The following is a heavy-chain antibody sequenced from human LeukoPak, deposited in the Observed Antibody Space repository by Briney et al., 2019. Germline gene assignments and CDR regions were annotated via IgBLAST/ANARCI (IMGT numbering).Heavy chain of an antibody. Sequence: GGSLRLSCAASGSTFSSYSMNWVRQAPGKGLEWVANIKQDGSEKYYVDSVKGRFTISRDNAKNSLYLQMNSLRAEDTAVYYCARGGAAGYYYYYMDVWGKGTTVTVSS. CDR2: IKQDGSEK. CDR3: ARGGAAGYYYYYMDV. CDR1: GSTFSSYS. J-gene: IGHJ6*03. D-gene: IGHD6-13*01. V-gene: IGHV3-7*01.